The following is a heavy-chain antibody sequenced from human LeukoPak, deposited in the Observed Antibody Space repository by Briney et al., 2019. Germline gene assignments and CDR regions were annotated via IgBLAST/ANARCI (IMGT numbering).Heavy chain of an antibody. D-gene: IGHD5-12*01. J-gene: IGHJ4*02. CDR1: GFTFSTYA. CDR2: ISSNGGST. Sequence: GGSLRLSCAASGFTFSTYAMHWVRQAPGKGLEYVSAISSNGGSTYYANSVKGRFTISKDNSKSTLYLQMGSLRAEDMAVYYCVRDGIVATIWGYYFDYWGQGTLVTVSS. V-gene: IGHV3-64*01. CDR3: VRDGIVATIWGYYFDY.